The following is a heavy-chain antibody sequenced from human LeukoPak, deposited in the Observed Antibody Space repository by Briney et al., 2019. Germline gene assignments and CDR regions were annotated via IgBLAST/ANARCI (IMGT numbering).Heavy chain of an antibody. CDR2: ISKDGRKN. CDR1: GFSFSTSG. Sequence: GGSLRLSCEASGFSFSTSGVQWVRQAAGKGLEWMAVISKDGRKNHYADSVKGRFTISRDNSKSTLFLQMNRLRPEDTAIYYCARDLLNYGSAYYDVGIFDSWGQGTLGTVSS. D-gene: IGHD3-10*01. CDR3: ARDLLNYGSAYYDVGIFDS. V-gene: IGHV3-30*04. J-gene: IGHJ4*02.